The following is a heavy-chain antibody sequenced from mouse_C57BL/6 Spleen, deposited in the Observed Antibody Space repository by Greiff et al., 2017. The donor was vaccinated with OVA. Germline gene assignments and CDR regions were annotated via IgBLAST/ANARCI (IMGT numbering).Heavy chain of an antibody. Sequence: EVKLVESGGGLVKPGGSLKLSCAASGFTFSDYGMHWVRQAPEQGLEWVAYISSGSSTIYYADTVKGRFTISRDNAKNTLFLQMTSLRSEDAAKYYCARPDLAWFAYWGQGTLVTVSA. CDR1: GFTFSDYG. V-gene: IGHV5-17*01. CDR3: ARPDLAWFAY. CDR2: ISSGSSTI. J-gene: IGHJ3*01.